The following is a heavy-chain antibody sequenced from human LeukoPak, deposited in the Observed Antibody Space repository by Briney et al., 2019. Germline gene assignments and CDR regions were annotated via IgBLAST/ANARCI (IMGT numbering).Heavy chain of an antibody. D-gene: IGHD5-24*01. V-gene: IGHV3-30*18. CDR2: ISYDGSNK. J-gene: IGHJ6*02. CDR3: AKDLIDGYNNYGMDV. CDR1: GFTFSSYG. Sequence: GRSLRLSCAASGFTFSSYGMPWVRQAPGKGLEWVAVISYDGSNKYYADSVKGRFTISRDNSKNTLYLQMNSLRAEDTAVYYCAKDLIDGYNNYGMDVWGQGTTVTVSS.